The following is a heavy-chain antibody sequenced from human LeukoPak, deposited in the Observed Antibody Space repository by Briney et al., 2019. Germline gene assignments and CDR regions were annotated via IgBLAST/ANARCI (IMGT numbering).Heavy chain of an antibody. CDR2: ISGSGGST. V-gene: IGHV3-23*01. Sequence: PGGSLRLSCAASGFTFSSYAMSWVRQAPGKGLEWVSAISGSGGSTYYADSVKGRFTISRDNSKSTLYLQMNSLRAEDTAVYYCAKDGKAVQPRYIDYWGQGTLVTVSS. CDR3: AKDGKAVQPRYIDY. CDR1: GFTFSSYA. D-gene: IGHD1-14*01. J-gene: IGHJ4*02.